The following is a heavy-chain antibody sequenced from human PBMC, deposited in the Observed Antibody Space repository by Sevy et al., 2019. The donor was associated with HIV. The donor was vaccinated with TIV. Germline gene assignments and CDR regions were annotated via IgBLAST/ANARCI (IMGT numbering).Heavy chain of an antibody. Sequence: SETLSLTCTVSGDSISSSPYYWGWLRQSHGKGLVWIGSNYHSGSTYYNPSLQSRVPISVDTSKNQFSLKTNSLTAAGMAVYYCARQVGQLRFVDCSPGYFDYWGQGILVTVSS. CDR1: GDSISSSPYY. V-gene: IGHV4-39*01. CDR2: NYHSGST. CDR3: ARQVGQLRFVDCSPGYFDY. J-gene: IGHJ4*02. D-gene: IGHD3-9*01.